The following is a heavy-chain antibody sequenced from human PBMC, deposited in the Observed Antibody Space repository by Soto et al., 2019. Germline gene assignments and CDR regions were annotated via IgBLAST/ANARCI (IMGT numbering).Heavy chain of an antibody. CDR2: IYYSGST. Sequence: SETLSLTCTVSGGSISSYYWSWIRQPPGKGLEWIGYIYYSGSTNYNPSLKSRVTISVDTSKNQFSLKLSSVTVADTAVYYCARTPYYYGSESYYFYYWGQGTLVTVSS. V-gene: IGHV4-59*01. J-gene: IGHJ4*02. D-gene: IGHD3-10*01. CDR3: ARTPYYYGSESYYFYY. CDR1: GGSISSYY.